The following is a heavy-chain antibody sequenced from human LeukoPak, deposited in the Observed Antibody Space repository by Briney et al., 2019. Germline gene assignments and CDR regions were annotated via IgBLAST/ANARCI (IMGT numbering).Heavy chain of an antibody. V-gene: IGHV4-38-2*02. CDR1: GCSISSGYY. CDR3: ARVVDSGSYYEHDY. Sequence: PSETLSLTCTVSGCSISSGYYWGWIRQPPGKGLEWIGSIYHSGSTYYNPSLKSRVTISVDTSKNQFSLKLSSVTAADTAVYYCARVVDSGSYYEHDYWGQGTLVTVSS. J-gene: IGHJ4*02. D-gene: IGHD1-26*01. CDR2: IYHSGST.